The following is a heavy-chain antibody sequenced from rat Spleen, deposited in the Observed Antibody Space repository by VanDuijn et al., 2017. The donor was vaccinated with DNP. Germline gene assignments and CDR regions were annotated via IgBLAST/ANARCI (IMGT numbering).Heavy chain of an antibody. Sequence: EVQLVESGGGLVQPGGSLKLSCAASGFTFSDYYMAWVRQAPKKGLEWVATISTSGGNTYYRDSVKGRFTVSRDNAKSSLYLQMDSLRSEDTATYYCARHYYDGSYYFDYWGKGVMVTVSS. CDR3: ARHYYDGSYYFDY. V-gene: IGHV5-25*01. J-gene: IGHJ2*01. D-gene: IGHD1-12*02. CDR1: GFTFSDYY. CDR2: ISTSGGNT.